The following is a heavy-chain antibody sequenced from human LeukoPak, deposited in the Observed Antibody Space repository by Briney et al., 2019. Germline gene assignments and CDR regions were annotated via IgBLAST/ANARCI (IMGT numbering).Heavy chain of an antibody. CDR2: IYTSGST. CDR1: GGSISSGNYY. CDR3: ARGVIAPYYFDF. V-gene: IGHV4-61*02. Sequence: SQTLSLTCTVSGGSISSGNYYWSWIRQPAGKGLEWIGRIYTSGSTNYNPSLKSRVTISVDTSKNQFSLKLSSVTAADTAVYYCARGVIAPYYFDFWGQGTLVTVSS. D-gene: IGHD3-16*02. J-gene: IGHJ4*02.